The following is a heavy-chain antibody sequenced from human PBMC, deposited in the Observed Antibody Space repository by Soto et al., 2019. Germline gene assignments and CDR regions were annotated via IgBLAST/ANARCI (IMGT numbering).Heavy chain of an antibody. CDR1: GFTFSSYS. J-gene: IGHJ4*02. V-gene: IGHV3-21*01. CDR3: ARADYFDY. CDR2: ISSSSRYI. Sequence: AGGSLRLSCAASGFTFSSYSMNWVRQAPGKGLEWVSSISSSSRYIYYADSVKGRFTISRDNAKNSLYLQMNSLRAEDTAVYYCARADYFDYWGQGTLVTVSS.